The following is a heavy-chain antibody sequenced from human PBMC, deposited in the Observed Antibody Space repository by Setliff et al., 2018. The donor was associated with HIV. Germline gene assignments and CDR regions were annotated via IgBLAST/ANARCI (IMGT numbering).Heavy chain of an antibody. CDR1: GGSFSGYY. CDR3: ARAPPGIQNDAFDV. J-gene: IGHJ3*01. Sequence: SETLSLTCAVYGGSFSGYYWSWIRQPPGKGLEWIGEINHSGSTNYNSSLKSRVTISVDTSKNQFSLKLTSVTAADTAVYYCARAPPGIQNDAFDVWGQGTMVTVSS. CDR2: INHSGST. V-gene: IGHV4-34*01.